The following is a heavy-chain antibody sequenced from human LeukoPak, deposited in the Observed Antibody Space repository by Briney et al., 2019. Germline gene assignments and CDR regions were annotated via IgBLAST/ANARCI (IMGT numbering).Heavy chain of an antibody. J-gene: IGHJ4*02. CDR1: GDSISSGGYS. CDR3: ARYCGGDCYSFDY. V-gene: IGHV4-30-2*01. Sequence: SETLSLTRAVSGDSISSGGYSWSWIRQPPGKGLEWIGYIYHSGSTYYNPSLKSRVTISVDRSKNQFSLKLSSVTAADTAVYYCARYCGGDCYSFDYWGQGTLVTVSS. CDR2: IYHSGST. D-gene: IGHD2-21*02.